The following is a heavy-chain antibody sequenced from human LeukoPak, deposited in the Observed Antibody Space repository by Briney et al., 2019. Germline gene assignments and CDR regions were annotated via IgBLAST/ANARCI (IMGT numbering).Heavy chain of an antibody. CDR3: ARDRYSSSYENYYFEY. J-gene: IGHJ4*02. V-gene: IGHV1-46*01. CDR2: INPSGGST. CDR1: GYTFTRYY. D-gene: IGHD6-6*01. Sequence: ASVKVSCKASGYTFTRYYMHWVRQAPGQGLEWMGIINPSGGSTSYAQKFEGRATMTRDTSTSTVYMELSSLRSEDTAVYYCARDRYSSSYENYYFEYWGQGTLVTVSS.